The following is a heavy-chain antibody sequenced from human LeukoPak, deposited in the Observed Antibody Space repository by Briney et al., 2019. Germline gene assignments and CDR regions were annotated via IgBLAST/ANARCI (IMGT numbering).Heavy chain of an antibody. J-gene: IGHJ4*02. Sequence: GESLKISCKGSEVSFTTYWIGWVRQMPGRGLEWMGIIYPGDSDTRYSPSFQGQVTISADKSISTAYLQWSSLKASDTAIYYCARRDFTSEHFDYWGQGTLVTLSS. CDR1: EVSFTTYW. V-gene: IGHV5-51*01. CDR3: ARRDFTSEHFDY. CDR2: IYPGDSDT. D-gene: IGHD1-14*01.